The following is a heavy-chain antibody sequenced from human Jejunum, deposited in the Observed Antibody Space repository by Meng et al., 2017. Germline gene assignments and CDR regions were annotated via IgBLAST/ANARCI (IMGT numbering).Heavy chain of an antibody. CDR2: TYYTNKCHN. Sequence: QGRLQQSGAGLLKPSQTLSLPCAIYGDCVDSNNRGGRPWTRQNPSRWLEGLGSTYYTNKCHNVNAGFIISRETSNPDTSMNLSSLQLNAMALYYSARYCCGKELNLSYYWGQGTLVTVSS. D-gene: IGHD2-8*01. J-gene: IGHJ4*02. CDR3: GKELNLSYY. V-gene: IGHV6-1*01. CDR1: GDCVDSNNRGG.